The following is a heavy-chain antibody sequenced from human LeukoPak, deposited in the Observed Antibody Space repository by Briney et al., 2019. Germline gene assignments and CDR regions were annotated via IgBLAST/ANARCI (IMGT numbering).Heavy chain of an antibody. J-gene: IGHJ6*02. CDR2: INWNGGST. V-gene: IGHV3-20*01. D-gene: IGHD5-24*01. Sequence: TGGSLRLSCAASGFTFDDYAMHWVRQAPGKGLEWVSGINWNGGSTGYADSVKGRFTISRDNAKNSLYLQMNSLRAEDTALYHCARGFPLQYGMDVWGQGTTVTVSS. CDR1: GFTFDDYA. CDR3: ARGFPLQYGMDV.